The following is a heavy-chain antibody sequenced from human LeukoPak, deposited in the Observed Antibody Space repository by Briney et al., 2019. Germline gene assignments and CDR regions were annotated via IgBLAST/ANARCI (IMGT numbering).Heavy chain of an antibody. CDR1: GFTFTTYW. CDR2: ISTDGRTT. D-gene: IGHD1-26*01. J-gene: IGHJ4*02. Sequence: GGSLRLSCAASGFTFTTYWMHWVRHPPGKGLVWVSRISTDGRTTSYADSVKGRFTISRDNAKNTVYLQMNGLRVEDTAVYYCIRSKSGNYGLFDYWAQGTLVTVSS. V-gene: IGHV3-74*01. CDR3: IRSKSGNYGLFDY.